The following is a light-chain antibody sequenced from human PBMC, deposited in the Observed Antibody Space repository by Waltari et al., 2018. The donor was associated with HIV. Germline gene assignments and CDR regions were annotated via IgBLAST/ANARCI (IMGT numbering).Light chain of an antibody. Sequence: SYELTQTRSVSVSTGQTARISCSRGALPEKYPCWYGQKTGQAPVLIRYKVIERPSGIPERISGSRSGTGVTLTISDVQTEDEGDYYCQSTDHDGTWVFGVGTKLTVL. V-gene: IGLV3-25*03. J-gene: IGLJ3*02. CDR2: KVI. CDR3: QSTDHDGTWV. CDR1: ALPEKY.